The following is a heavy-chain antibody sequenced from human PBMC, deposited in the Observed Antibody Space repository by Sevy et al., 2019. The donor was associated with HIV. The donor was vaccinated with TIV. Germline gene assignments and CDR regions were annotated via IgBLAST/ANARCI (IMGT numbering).Heavy chain of an antibody. CDR3: AKSYFGSGTSYGMDL. Sequence: GGSLRLSCAVSGFTFRNFWMSWVRQAPGKGLEWVANIRQDGSEKYYVDSVRGRFTISRENAKNSLFLQLNSLRADDTAIYYCAKSYFGSGTSYGMDLWGRGTTVTVS. J-gene: IGHJ6*02. CDR2: IRQDGSEK. D-gene: IGHD3-10*01. V-gene: IGHV3-7*01. CDR1: GFTFRNFW.